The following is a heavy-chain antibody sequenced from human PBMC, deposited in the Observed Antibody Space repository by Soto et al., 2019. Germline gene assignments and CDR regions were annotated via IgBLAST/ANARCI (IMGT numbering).Heavy chain of an antibody. CDR2: VSAYNGNT. CDR3: ARDLSVILVTGTGIFDY. J-gene: IGHJ4*02. V-gene: IGHV1-18*01. D-gene: IGHD6-19*01. CDR1: GYTFNSYG. Sequence: QVQVVQSGAEVKKPGASVKVSCKTSGYTFNSYGISWVRQAPGQGLEWMGWVSAYNGNTNYAQSLQCRVTMTTDTSTSTAYMELRSLRSEDTAVYYCARDLSVILVTGTGIFDYWGQGTLVTVSS.